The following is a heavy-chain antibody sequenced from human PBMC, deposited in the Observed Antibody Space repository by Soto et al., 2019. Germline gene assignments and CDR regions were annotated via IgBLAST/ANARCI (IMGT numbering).Heavy chain of an antibody. Sequence: EVPLLESGGALVQPGGSLRLSCAASGFTFSSYAMSWVRQAPGKGREWVSLISGSGGGTYYADSVKGRFTISRDNSKNTLYLQMNSLRAEDTAVFYCAKHLSNGSPDYWGQGTLVTVSS. CDR2: ISGSGGGT. CDR1: GFTFSSYA. CDR3: AKHLSNGSPDY. J-gene: IGHJ4*02. D-gene: IGHD2-15*01. V-gene: IGHV3-23*01.